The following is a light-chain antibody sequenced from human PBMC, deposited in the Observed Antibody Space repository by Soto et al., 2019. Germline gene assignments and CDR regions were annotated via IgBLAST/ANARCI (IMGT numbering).Light chain of an antibody. V-gene: IGKV3-20*01. Sequence: EIVLTQSPGTLSLSPGERATLSCRASQSLSSGYLAWYQQKPGQAPRILIYAASSRATGIPDRFSGSGSGTDFSLTINILEPEDSAVYYGQQYDTSPRTFGQGTKVEI. CDR1: QSLSSGY. CDR2: AAS. CDR3: QQYDTSPRT. J-gene: IGKJ1*01.